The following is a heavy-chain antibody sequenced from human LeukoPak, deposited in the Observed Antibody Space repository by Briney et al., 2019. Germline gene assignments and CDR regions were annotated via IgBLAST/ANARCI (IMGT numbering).Heavy chain of an antibody. CDR1: GLTFSSYA. V-gene: IGHV3-30*04. CDR2: ISYDGSNK. CDR3: ARGTAYGGVVPAAMPYYFDY. J-gene: IGHJ4*02. D-gene: IGHD2-2*01. Sequence: GGSLRLSCAASGLTFSSYAMHWVRQAPGKGLEWVAVISYDGSNKYYADSVKGRFTISRDNSKNTLYLQMNSLRAEDTAVYYCARGTAYGGVVPAAMPYYFDYWGQGTLVTVSS.